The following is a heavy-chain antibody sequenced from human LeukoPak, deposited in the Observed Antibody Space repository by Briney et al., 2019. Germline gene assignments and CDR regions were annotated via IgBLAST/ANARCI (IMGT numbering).Heavy chain of an antibody. J-gene: IGHJ4*02. D-gene: IGHD4-17*01. Sequence: SETLSLTCTVSRGSISSGGHYWGWIRQRPGKGLEWMGYTYFTGSTYYNPSLQSRLIISADTSMTQFSLRLRSVTAADTAVYYCARVSFTYGPLDSWGPGILVTVSS. CDR3: ARVSFTYGPLDS. CDR1: RGSISSGGHY. CDR2: TYFTGST. V-gene: IGHV4-31*03.